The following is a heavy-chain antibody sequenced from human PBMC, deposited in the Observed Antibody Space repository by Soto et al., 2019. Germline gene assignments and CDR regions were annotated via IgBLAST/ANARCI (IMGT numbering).Heavy chain of an antibody. CDR2: IYYSGST. CDR3: AREEDCSGGSCYSEHDAFDI. Sequence: SETLCLRSTVSGGTIGGGGYYWSWIRQHPGKGLEWIGYIYYSGSTYYNPSLKSRVTISVDTSKNQFSLKLSSVTAADTAVYYCAREEDCSGGSCYSEHDAFDIWGQGTMVTVSS. CDR1: GGTIGGGGYY. V-gene: IGHV4-31*03. D-gene: IGHD2-15*01. J-gene: IGHJ3*02.